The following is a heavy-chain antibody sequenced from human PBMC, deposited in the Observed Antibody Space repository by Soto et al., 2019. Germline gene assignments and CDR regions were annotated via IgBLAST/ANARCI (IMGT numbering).Heavy chain of an antibody. J-gene: IGHJ4*02. CDR3: NTDNYTYSAISNGYYIIIDY. V-gene: IGHV3-15*01. CDR1: GFTFSKAW. Sequence: PGGSLRLSCAASGFTFSKAWMSWVRQAPGKGLEWVGRIKSETDGGTTDYAAPVKGRFTISRDDSKNTLYLQMNSLKTEDTAVYYCNTDNYTYSAISNGYYIIIDYSGQGHLATVSS. CDR2: IKSETDGGTT. D-gene: IGHD3-9*01.